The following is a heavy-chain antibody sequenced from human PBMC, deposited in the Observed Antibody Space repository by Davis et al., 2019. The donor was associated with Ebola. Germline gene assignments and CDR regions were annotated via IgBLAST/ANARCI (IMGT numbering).Heavy chain of an antibody. CDR3: AKFSRAGDSV. V-gene: IGHV3-74*01. CDR1: GFSFSTYY. Sequence: GESLKISCAASGFSFSTYYMYWVRQAPGKGLVWVSRINTDGRSTTYADSVKGRFTISRDNAKNSLYLQLNSLRDEDTAVYYCAKFSRAGDSVWGQGTLVTVSS. CDR2: INTDGRST. D-gene: IGHD6-13*01. J-gene: IGHJ4*02.